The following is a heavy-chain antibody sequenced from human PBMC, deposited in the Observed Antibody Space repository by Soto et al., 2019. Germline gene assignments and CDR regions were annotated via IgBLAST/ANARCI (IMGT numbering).Heavy chain of an antibody. CDR3: ARDRRTNGVWPLHCDAFDI. D-gene: IGHD2-8*01. J-gene: IGHJ3*02. CDR1: GGSISSGGYY. Sequence: SETLSLTCTVSGGSISSGGYYWSWIRQHPGKGLEWIGYIYYSGSTYYNPSLKSRVTISVDTSKNQFSLKLCSVTAADTAVYYCARDRRTNGVWPLHCDAFDIWGQGTMVTVSS. CDR2: IYYSGST. V-gene: IGHV4-31*03.